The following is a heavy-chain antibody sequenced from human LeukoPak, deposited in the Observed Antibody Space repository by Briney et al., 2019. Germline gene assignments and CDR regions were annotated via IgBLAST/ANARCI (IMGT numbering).Heavy chain of an antibody. CDR2: INPNSGGT. J-gene: IGHJ4*02. D-gene: IGHD3-22*01. V-gene: IGHV1-2*02. Sequence: GASVKVSCKASGYTFTGYYMHWVRQAPRQGLEWMGWINPNSGGTNYAQKFQGRVTMTRDTSISTAYMELSRLRSDDTAVYYCARGNYYYDSSGYRRDLDYWGQGTLVTVSS. CDR3: ARGNYYYDSSGYRRDLDY. CDR1: GYTFTGYY.